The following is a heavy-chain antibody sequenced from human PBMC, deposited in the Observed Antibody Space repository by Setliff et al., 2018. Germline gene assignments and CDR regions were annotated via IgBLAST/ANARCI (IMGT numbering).Heavy chain of an antibody. CDR3: ARDSVTLGQLERRGGWHYYGMDV. V-gene: IGHV1-69*06. Sequence: SVKVSCKSSGGTFSSSGITWVRQAPGQGLQWLGRFIPILGATNYAQNFQDRVTITADKSTSTVHMEVSSLTSEDTAVYFCARDSVTLGQLERRGGWHYYGMDVWGQGSRVTVSS. CDR1: GGTFSSSG. CDR2: FIPILGAT. D-gene: IGHD1-1*01. J-gene: IGHJ6*02.